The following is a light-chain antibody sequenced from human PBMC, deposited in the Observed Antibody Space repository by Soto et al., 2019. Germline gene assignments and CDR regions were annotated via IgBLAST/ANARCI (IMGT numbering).Light chain of an antibody. CDR1: SSNIGSNF. J-gene: IGLJ2*01. Sequence: SVLTQPPSASGTPGQRVIFSCSGSSSNIGSNFGYWYQQLPGTAPKLLIERNNRRPSGVPDRFSGSKSGTSASLAISGLRSEDEGDYYCSAWDDTVSGPVFGGGTKVTVL. V-gene: IGLV1-47*01. CDR3: SAWDDTVSGPV. CDR2: RNN.